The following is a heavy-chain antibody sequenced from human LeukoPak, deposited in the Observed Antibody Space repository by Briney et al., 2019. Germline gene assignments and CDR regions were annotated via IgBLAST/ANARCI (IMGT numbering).Heavy chain of an antibody. CDR2: INAGNGNT. CDR1: GYTFTSYA. J-gene: IGHJ5*02. V-gene: IGHV1-3*01. Sequence: ASVKVSCKASGYTFTSYAMHWVRQAPGQRLEWMGWINAGNGNTKYSQKFQGRVTITRDTSASTAYMELSSLRSEDTAVYYCARVGRRWAGWWFDPWGQGTLVTVSS. D-gene: IGHD5-24*01. CDR3: ARVGRRWAGWWFDP.